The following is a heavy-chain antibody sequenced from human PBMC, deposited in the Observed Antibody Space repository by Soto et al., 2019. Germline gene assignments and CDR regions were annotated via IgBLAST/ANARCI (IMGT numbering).Heavy chain of an antibody. D-gene: IGHD3-9*01. V-gene: IGHV3-74*01. Sequence: GGSLRLSCAASGFTFSSYWMHWVRQAPGKGLVWVSRINSDGSSTSYADSVKGRFTISRDNAKNTLYLQMNSLRAEDTAVYYCARLLRYFDWLGWTGPFDPWGQGTLVTVSS. CDR3: ARLLRYFDWLGWTGPFDP. CDR2: INSDGSST. J-gene: IGHJ5*02. CDR1: GFTFSSYW.